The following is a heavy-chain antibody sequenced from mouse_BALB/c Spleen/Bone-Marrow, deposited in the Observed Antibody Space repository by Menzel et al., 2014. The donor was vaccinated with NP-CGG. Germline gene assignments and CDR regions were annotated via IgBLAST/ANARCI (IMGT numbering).Heavy chain of an antibody. J-gene: IGHJ4*01. CDR2: ISNGGGST. Sequence: EVQGVESGGGLVQPGGSLKLSCATSGFTFRDYYMYWVRQTPEKRLEWVAYISNGGGSTYYPDTVKGRFTISRDNAKNTLYLQMSRLKSEDTAVYYCARQGTLDYWGQGASVTVSS. CDR3: ARQGTLDY. CDR1: GFTFRDYY. V-gene: IGHV5-12*02.